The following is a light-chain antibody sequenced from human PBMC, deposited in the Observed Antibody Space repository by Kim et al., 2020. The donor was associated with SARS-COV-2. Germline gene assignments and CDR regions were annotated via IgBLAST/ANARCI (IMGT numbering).Light chain of an antibody. Sequence: SYELTQPPSVSVSPGQTASITCSGDKLGDKYACWYQQKPGQSPVLVIYQDSKRPSGIPERFSGSNSGNTATLTISGTQAMDEADYYCQAWDSSPLVFGTG. V-gene: IGLV3-1*01. J-gene: IGLJ1*01. CDR1: KLGDKY. CDR2: QDS. CDR3: QAWDSSPLV.